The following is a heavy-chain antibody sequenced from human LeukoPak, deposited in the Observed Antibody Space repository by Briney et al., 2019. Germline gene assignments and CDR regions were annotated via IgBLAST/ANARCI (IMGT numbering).Heavy chain of an antibody. CDR3: ARASGYAYFDY. Sequence: PGGSLRLSCAASGFTFSSYTMNWVRQAPGKGLEWVSYISSRSSTIYYADSVKGRFTISRDNAKNLLYLQMNSLRDEDTAVYYCARASGYAYFDYWGQGTLVTVSS. CDR2: ISSRSSTI. V-gene: IGHV3-48*02. CDR1: GFTFSSYT. J-gene: IGHJ4*02. D-gene: IGHD6-25*01.